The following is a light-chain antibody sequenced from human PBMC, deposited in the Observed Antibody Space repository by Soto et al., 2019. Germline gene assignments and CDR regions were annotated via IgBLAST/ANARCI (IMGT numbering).Light chain of an antibody. CDR3: SSYTISSTRV. Sequence: QSALTQPASVSGSPGQSITISCTGTSSDVGGYNYVSWYQQYPGKAPKLMIYDVSNRPSGVSNRFSGSKSGNTASLTISGLQAEDEADYYCSSYTISSTRVFGGGTKLTVL. CDR2: DVS. CDR1: SSDVGGYNY. J-gene: IGLJ2*01. V-gene: IGLV2-14*01.